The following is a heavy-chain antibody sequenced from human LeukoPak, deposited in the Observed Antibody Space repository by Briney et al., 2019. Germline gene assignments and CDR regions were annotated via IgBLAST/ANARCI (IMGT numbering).Heavy chain of an antibody. CDR1: GHTFTSYG. CDR3: ARLYSNGWPLECMDV. CDR2: ISAYNGNT. D-gene: IGHD4-11*01. Sequence: ASVKVSCKASGHTFTSYGISWVRQAPGQGLEWMGWISAYNGNTNYAQNFRGRVTMTTDTSTTTVYMELRSLRFDDTAVYYCARLYSNGWPLECMDVWRQGTTVTVSS. V-gene: IGHV1-18*01. J-gene: IGHJ6*02.